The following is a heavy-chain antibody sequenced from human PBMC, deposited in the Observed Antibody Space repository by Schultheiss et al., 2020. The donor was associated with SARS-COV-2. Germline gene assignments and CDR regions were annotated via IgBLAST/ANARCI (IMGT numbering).Heavy chain of an antibody. CDR2: IYTSGST. D-gene: IGHD2-15*01. J-gene: IGHJ4*02. Sequence: SETLSLTCTVSGGSISSGSYYWSWIRQPAGKGLEWIGRIYTSGSTYYNPSLKSRVTISVDTSKNQFSLRLTSVTAADTAVYYCARGRGIVVVVAHSPFDYWGQGTLVTVSS. CDR1: GGSISSGSYY. V-gene: IGHV4-61*02. CDR3: ARGRGIVVVVAHSPFDY.